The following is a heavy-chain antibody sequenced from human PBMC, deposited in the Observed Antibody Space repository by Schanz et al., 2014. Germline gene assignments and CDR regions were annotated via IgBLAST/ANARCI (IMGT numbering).Heavy chain of an antibody. Sequence: VQLVESGGGLVKPGGSLRLSCAAYGFTLSSYAMHWVRQAPGKGLEWVSSISSSGSYIHYADSVKGRFTISRDNAKNSVSLQMRRLRVEDTAVYYCASGVHVSSLQKGLQFWGRGTLVIVSS. V-gene: IGHV3-21*02. J-gene: IGHJ1*01. CDR2: ISSSGSYI. D-gene: IGHD3-10*01. CDR3: ASGVHVSSLQKGLQF. CDR1: GFTLSSYA.